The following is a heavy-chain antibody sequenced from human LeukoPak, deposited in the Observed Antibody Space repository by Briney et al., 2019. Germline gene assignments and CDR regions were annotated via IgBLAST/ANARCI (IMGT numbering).Heavy chain of an antibody. Sequence: TGGSLRLSCAASGFTFSSYAITWVRQAPGKGLEWVSAISGSGGDTYYADSVKGRFTISRDNSKNTLYLQMNSLRAEDTAVYYCAKGVGLAYSGSYLDYWGQGTLVTVSS. CDR2: ISGSGGDT. V-gene: IGHV3-23*01. CDR1: GFTFSSYA. D-gene: IGHD1-26*01. J-gene: IGHJ4*02. CDR3: AKGVGLAYSGSYLDY.